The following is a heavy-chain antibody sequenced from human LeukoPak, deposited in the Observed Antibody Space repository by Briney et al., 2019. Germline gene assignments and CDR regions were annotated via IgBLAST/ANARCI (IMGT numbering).Heavy chain of an antibody. CDR2: ISSSSSYI. D-gene: IGHD3-10*01. CDR3: ARAGMRDPRHSDY. Sequence: GGSLRLSCAASGFTFSSYSIIWVRQAPGKGLEWVSGISSSSSYIYYADSVKGRFTISRDNAKNSLSLQMNSLRAEDTAVYYCARAGMRDPRHSDYWGQGTLVTVSS. V-gene: IGHV3-21*01. CDR1: GFTFSSYS. J-gene: IGHJ4*02.